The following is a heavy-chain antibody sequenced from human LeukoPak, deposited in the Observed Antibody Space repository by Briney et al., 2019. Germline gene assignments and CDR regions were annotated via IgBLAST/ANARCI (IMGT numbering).Heavy chain of an antibody. CDR2: ISYSGST. Sequence: PSETLSLTCTVSGGSINGYFWTWLRQPPGKGLEWIGYISYSGSTNYNPSLKSRVTISVDTSKNQFSLKLSSVTAADTAVYYCASGAHGDSFDYWGQGTLVTASS. V-gene: IGHV4-59*01. D-gene: IGHD4-17*01. CDR3: ASGAHGDSFDY. J-gene: IGHJ4*02. CDR1: GGSINGYF.